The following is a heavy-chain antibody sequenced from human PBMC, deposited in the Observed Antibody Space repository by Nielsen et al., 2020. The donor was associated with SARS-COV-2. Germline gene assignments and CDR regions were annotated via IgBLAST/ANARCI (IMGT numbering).Heavy chain of an antibody. CDR2: INWNGGST. J-gene: IGHJ4*02. Sequence: GGSLRLSCAASGFTFDDYGMSWVRQAPGKGLEWVSGINWNGGSTGYADSVKGRFTISRDNAKNSLYLQMNSLRAEDTALYHCARVYYDSSGYLNYFDYWGQGTLVTASS. CDR1: GFTFDDYG. D-gene: IGHD3-22*01. V-gene: IGHV3-20*01. CDR3: ARVYYDSSGYLNYFDY.